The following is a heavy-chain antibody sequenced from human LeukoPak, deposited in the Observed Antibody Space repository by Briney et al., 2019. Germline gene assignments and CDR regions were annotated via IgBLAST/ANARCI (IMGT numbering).Heavy chain of an antibody. D-gene: IGHD3-22*01. V-gene: IGHV1-69*05. CDR3: ARDRNYYDSSGYRSYYYYYYMDV. CDR1: GGTFSSYA. J-gene: IGHJ6*03. CDR2: IIPIFGTA. Sequence: ASVKVSCKASGGTFSSYAISWVRQARGQGLEWMGGIIPIFGTANYAQKFQGRVTITTDESTSTAYMELSSLRSEDTAVYYCARDRNYYDSSGYRSYYYYYYMDVWGEGTTVTVSS.